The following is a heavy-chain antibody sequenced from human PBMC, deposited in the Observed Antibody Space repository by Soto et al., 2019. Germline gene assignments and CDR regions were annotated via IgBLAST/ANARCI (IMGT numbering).Heavy chain of an antibody. V-gene: IGHV6-1*01. J-gene: IGHJ5*02. CDR1: GDSVSSNTAS. D-gene: IGHD5-12*01. CDR2: TYFRSKWYN. CDR3: SKGDNLGPKTGYAFDP. Sequence: PSQTLSLTCAISGDSVSSNTASWNWIRPSPSRGLEWLGRTYFRSKWYNDYAVSVKSRIIINPDTSNNQFSLQLNSVTPEDTAVYFCSKGDNLGPKTGYAFDPWGQGIMVTVS.